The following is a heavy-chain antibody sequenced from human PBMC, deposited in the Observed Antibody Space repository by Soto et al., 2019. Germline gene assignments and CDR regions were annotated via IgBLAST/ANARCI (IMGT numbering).Heavy chain of an antibody. CDR2: ISDNGGNT. D-gene: IGHD1-1*01. J-gene: IGHJ4*02. CDR3: AKLYWNPRYFDY. Sequence: GGSLRLSCVASGFTFSTVAKTWVRQAPGKGLEWVSSISDNGGNTDYADSMRGRFTLSKDNSKNTLYLQMNHLKAEDTAVYYCAKLYWNPRYFDYWGQGARVTVSS. V-gene: IGHV3-23*01. CDR1: GFTFSTVA.